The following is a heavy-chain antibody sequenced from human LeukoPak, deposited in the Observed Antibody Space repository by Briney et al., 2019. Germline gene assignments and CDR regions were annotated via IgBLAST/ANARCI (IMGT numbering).Heavy chain of an antibody. V-gene: IGHV3-30*18. J-gene: IGHJ4*02. CDR2: ISYDGSSK. D-gene: IGHD6-13*01. Sequence: HPGGSLRLSCAASGFTFSSYGVHWVRQAPGKGLEWVAVISYDGSSKYYADSVKGRFTISRDNSKNTLYLQMNSLRGEDTAVYYCAKVGEQQLADYWGQGTLVTASS. CDR1: GFTFSSYG. CDR3: AKVGEQQLADY.